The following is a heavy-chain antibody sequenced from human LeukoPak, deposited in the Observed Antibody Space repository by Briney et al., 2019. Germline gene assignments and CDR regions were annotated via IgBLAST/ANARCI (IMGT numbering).Heavy chain of an antibody. J-gene: IGHJ6*03. CDR2: IYTSGST. V-gene: IGHV4-4*07. CDR1: GGSISSYY. D-gene: IGHD3-10*01. Sequence: PSETLSLTCTVSGGSISSYYWSWIRQPAGKGLEWIGRIYTSGSTNYNPSLKSRVTMSVDTSKNQFSLKLSSVTAADTAVYYCARGSWMVRGVNDYYYYMDVWGKGTTVTISS. CDR3: ARGSWMVRGVNDYYYYMDV.